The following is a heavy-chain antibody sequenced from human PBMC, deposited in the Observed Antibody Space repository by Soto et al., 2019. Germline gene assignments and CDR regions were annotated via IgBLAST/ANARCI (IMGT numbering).Heavy chain of an antibody. D-gene: IGHD6-13*01. V-gene: IGHV3-23*01. CDR2: ISGSGGST. Sequence: GGSLRLSCAASGFTFSSYAMSWVRQAPGKGLEWVSAISGSGGSTYYADSVKGRFTISRDNSKNTLHLEMNSLRPEDTAVFYCAKEIAATGIPLFDYWGQGTLVTVSS. J-gene: IGHJ4*02. CDR1: GFTFSSYA. CDR3: AKEIAATGIPLFDY.